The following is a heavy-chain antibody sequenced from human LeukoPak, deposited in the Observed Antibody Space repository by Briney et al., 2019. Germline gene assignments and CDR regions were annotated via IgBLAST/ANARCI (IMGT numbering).Heavy chain of an antibody. CDR1: GYTFTGYY. J-gene: IGHJ5*02. CDR3: ARDMVAAATDWFDP. Sequence: ASVKVSCKASGYTFTGYYMHWVRQAPGQGLEWMGWINPNSGGTNYAQKFQGRVTMTRDTSISTAYMELSRLRSDDTAVYDCARDMVAAATDWFDPWGQGTLVTVPS. D-gene: IGHD2-15*01. CDR2: INPNSGGT. V-gene: IGHV1-2*02.